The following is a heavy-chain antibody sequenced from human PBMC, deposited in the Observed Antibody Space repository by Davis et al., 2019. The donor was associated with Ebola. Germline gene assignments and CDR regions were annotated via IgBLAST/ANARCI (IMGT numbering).Heavy chain of an antibody. CDR3: AREAPSNLGYCSNTNCSPNTRWFDP. J-gene: IGHJ5*02. Sequence: ASVKVSCKASGYTFTSYYMHWVRQAPGQGLKWMGWINPYTGGTNYAQKLQGRVTMTTDTSTSTAYMELRSLRSDDTAVYYCAREAPSNLGYCSNTNCSPNTRWFDPWGQGTLVTVSS. CDR1: GYTFTSYY. D-gene: IGHD2-2*01. V-gene: IGHV1-18*04. CDR2: INPYTGGT.